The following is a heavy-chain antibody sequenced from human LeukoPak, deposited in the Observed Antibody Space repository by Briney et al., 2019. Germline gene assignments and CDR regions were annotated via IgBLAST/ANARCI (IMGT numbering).Heavy chain of an antibody. V-gene: IGHV3-30*02. Sequence: GGSLRLSCAASGFSFSSYGMQWVRQAPGKGLEWVSLIWYDGSNKYYADSVKGRFTISRDNSKNTLYLQVNSLRAEDTAVYYCAKDRYYDSSGYPYYYGMDVWGQGTTVTVSS. CDR3: AKDRYYDSSGYPYYYGMDV. D-gene: IGHD3-22*01. J-gene: IGHJ6*02. CDR1: GFSFSSYG. CDR2: IWYDGSNK.